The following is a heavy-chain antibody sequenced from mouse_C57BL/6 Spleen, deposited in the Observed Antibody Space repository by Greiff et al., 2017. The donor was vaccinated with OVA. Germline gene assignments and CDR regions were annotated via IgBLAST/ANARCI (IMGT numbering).Heavy chain of an antibody. V-gene: IGHV5-6*03. D-gene: IGHD1-1*01. CDR1: GFTFSSYG. CDR2: ISSGGSYT. Sequence: EVMLVESGGGLVKPGGSLKLSCAASGFTFSSYGMSWVRQTPDKRLEWVATISSGGSYTYYPDSVKGRFTISRDNAKNTLYLQMSSLKSEDTAMYYCARQATTVVASFDYWGQGTTLTVSS. J-gene: IGHJ2*01. CDR3: ARQATTVVASFDY.